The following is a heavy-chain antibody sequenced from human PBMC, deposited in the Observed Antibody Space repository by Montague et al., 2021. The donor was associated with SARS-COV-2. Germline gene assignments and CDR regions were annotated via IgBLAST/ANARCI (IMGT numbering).Heavy chain of an antibody. J-gene: IGHJ5*02. Sequence: SETLSLTCTVSGGSINNSYWSWIRQPPGKGLEWIGYIYYRGSTNYNPSLETQVIISVDPAKNQFSLKMSSVTAADTAMYYCAREDRWNWFDPWGQGTLVIVSS. CDR2: IYYRGST. D-gene: IGHD5-24*01. CDR1: GGSINNSY. V-gene: IGHV4-59*12. CDR3: AREDRWNWFDP.